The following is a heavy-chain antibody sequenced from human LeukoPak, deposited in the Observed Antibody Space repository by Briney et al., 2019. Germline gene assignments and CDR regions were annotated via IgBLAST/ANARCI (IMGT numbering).Heavy chain of an antibody. Sequence: ASVKVSCKASGYTFTGYYMHWVRQAPGQGLEWMGWINPNSGGTNYVQKFQGRVTMTRDTSISTAYMELSGLRSDDTAVYYCAREDIVVVVAATRGGYYGMDVWGQGTTVTVSS. J-gene: IGHJ6*02. CDR1: GYTFTGYY. CDR2: INPNSGGT. V-gene: IGHV1-2*02. D-gene: IGHD2-15*01. CDR3: AREDIVVVVAATRGGYYGMDV.